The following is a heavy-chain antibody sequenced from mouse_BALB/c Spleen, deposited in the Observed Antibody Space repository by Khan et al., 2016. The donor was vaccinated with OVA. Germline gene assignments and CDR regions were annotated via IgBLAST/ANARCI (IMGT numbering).Heavy chain of an antibody. J-gene: IGHJ2*01. D-gene: IGHD1-2*01. Sequence: VQLKESGPGLVKPSQSLSLTCTVTGYSITSGYGWNWIRQFPGNNLEWMGYISYSGSTNYNPSLKSRISITRDTSKNQFFLQLNSVTTEDTATYYCARTARIKYWGQGTTRTVSS. CDR2: ISYSGST. CDR1: GYSITSGYG. CDR3: ARTARIKY. V-gene: IGHV3-2*02.